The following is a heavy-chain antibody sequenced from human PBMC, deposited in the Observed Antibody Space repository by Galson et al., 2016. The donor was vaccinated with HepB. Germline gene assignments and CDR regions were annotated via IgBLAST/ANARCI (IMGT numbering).Heavy chain of an antibody. CDR3: ARAKGDIVIVIEGSAFDI. V-gene: IGHV4-34*01. D-gene: IGHD3-16*02. CDR1: GFNVWDYG. CDR2: INPGGSA. J-gene: IGHJ3*02. Sequence: LRLSCAASGFNVWDYGLHWVRQAPGKGLEWIGEINPGGSASYNPSLKSRGTISADTSKNQLSLSLTTVTAADTSVYYCARAKGDIVIVIEGSAFDIWGQGTVVTVSS.